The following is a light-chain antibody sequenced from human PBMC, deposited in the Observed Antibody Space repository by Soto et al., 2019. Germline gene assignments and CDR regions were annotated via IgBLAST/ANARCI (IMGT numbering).Light chain of an antibody. CDR2: KAS. J-gene: IGKJ5*01. Sequence: DIQMTQSPSSLSASVGDRVTITCQASQNINNYLNWYQQKPGKAPKLLIYKASRLESGVPSRFSGSGSGTEFTLTISSLQPEDFATYFCQQYNSYWTFGQGTRLEI. CDR3: QQYNSYWT. V-gene: IGKV1-5*03. CDR1: QNINNY.